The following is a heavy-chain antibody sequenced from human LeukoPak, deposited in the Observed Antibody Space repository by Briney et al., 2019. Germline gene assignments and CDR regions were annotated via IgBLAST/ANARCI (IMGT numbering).Heavy chain of an antibody. J-gene: IGHJ4*02. V-gene: IGHV4-39*01. D-gene: IGHD2-15*01. Sequence: PSETLSLTCTVSGGSISISSHYWVWIRQPPGKGLEWIGSIYYSGSTYYNPSLKSRVTISVDMSRNQFSLKLSSVTAADTAVYYCANYCSGGSCPRAYWGQGTLVTVSS. CDR3: ANYCSGGSCPRAY. CDR2: IYYSGST. CDR1: GGSISISSHY.